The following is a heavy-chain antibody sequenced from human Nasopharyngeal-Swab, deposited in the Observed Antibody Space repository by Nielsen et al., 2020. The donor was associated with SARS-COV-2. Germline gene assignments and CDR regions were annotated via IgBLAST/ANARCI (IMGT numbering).Heavy chain of an antibody. J-gene: IGHJ4*02. CDR1: GYTFTSYY. D-gene: IGHD6-13*01. CDR2: INPSGGST. CDR3: ARDRALYSSSWYY. Sequence: ASVKVSCKASGYTFTSYYMHWVRQAPGQGLEWMGIINPSGGSTSYAQKLQGRVTMTTDTSTSTAYMELRSLRSDDTAVYYCARDRALYSSSWYYWGQGTLVTVSS. V-gene: IGHV1-46*01.